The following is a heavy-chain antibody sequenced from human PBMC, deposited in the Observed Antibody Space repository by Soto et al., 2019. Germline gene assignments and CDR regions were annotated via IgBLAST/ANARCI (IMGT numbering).Heavy chain of an antibody. CDR2: LIPIFGIT. J-gene: IGHJ4*02. CDR1: GDTFSNYA. CDR3: ARWEYQYGCGGSPTQSYFDY. V-gene: IGHV1-69*01. Sequence: QVQLVQSGAEVKKPGSSVKVSCQASGDTFSNYAISWVRQAPGQGLEWMGGLIPIFGITNYAQKFQGRDPISADESRSTAYMELSSMRPDDTAVYYCARWEYQYGCGGSPTQSYFDYWGQGTLVTVSS. D-gene: IGHD2-15*01.